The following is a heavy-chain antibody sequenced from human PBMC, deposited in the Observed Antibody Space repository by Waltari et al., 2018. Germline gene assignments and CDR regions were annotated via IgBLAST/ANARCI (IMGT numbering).Heavy chain of an antibody. V-gene: IGHV3-30*02. J-gene: IGHJ4*02. CDR1: GFPFSTFG. D-gene: IGHD2-2*02. CDR2: IWFDGSDK. Sequence: QVNLVESGGGVVQPGGSLRLPCATSGFPFSTFGMHWVRQAPGKGLRGEALIWFDGSDKFYADSVRGRFTISRDNSARTLYLDMDSLRLDDTAMYYCAKDAFGNTYLDFWGQGTLVTVSS. CDR3: AKDAFGNTYLDF.